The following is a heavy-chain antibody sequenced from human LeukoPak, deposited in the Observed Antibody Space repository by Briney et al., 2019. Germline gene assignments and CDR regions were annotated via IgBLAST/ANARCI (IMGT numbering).Heavy chain of an antibody. CDR3: ARSLSTAGIDY. CDR2: IYQSGST. V-gene: IGHV4-38-2*01. D-gene: IGHD2-2*01. Sequence: SETLSLTCAVSDYSITTGRYWGWIRLPPGKGLEWIGSIYQSGSTYYNPSLKSRVTISVDTSKNQFSLKLRSVTAADTAVYYCARSLSTAGIDYWGQGTLVTVSS. J-gene: IGHJ4*02. CDR1: DYSITTGRY.